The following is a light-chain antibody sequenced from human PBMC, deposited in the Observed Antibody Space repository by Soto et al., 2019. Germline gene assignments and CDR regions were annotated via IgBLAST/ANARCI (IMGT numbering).Light chain of an antibody. Sequence: THSPATLSVSPGERVTLSCRASQSVSSYLAWYQQKPGQAPRLLIYDASNRATGIPARFSGSGSGTDFTLTISRLEPEDFAVYYCQQYGSPITFGQGTRLEIK. V-gene: IGKV3-20*01. CDR1: QSVSSY. J-gene: IGKJ5*01. CDR3: QQYGSPIT. CDR2: DAS.